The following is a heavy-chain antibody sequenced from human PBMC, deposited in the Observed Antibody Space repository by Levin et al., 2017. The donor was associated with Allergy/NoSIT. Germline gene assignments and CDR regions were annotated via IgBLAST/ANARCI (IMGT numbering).Heavy chain of an antibody. CDR1: GFTFSSYA. CDR2: ISGSGGTT. CDR3: AKDSPPGYYGMDV. J-gene: IGHJ6*02. D-gene: IGHD1-14*01. V-gene: IGHV3-23*01. Sequence: GGSLRLSCAASGFTFSSYAMTWVRPAPGKGLEWVSVISGSGGTTYYADSVKGRFTISRDNSKNTLYLQMNSLRVEDTALYYCAKDSPPGYYGMDVWGQGTTVTVSS.